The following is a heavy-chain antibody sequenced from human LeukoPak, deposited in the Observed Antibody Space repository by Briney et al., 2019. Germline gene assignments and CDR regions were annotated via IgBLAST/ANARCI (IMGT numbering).Heavy chain of an antibody. D-gene: IGHD2-2*01. Sequence: ASVKASCKASGYTSFSYDFNWVRQATGQGLEWMGWMNPNNGYTGFAQKFQGRVTMTRDASIATTYMELSSLRSDDTAVYYCATLGAYCSSTSCYGRFYPWGQGTLVIVSS. CDR1: GYTSFSYD. J-gene: IGHJ5*02. V-gene: IGHV1-8*01. CDR2: MNPNNGYT. CDR3: ATLGAYCSSTSCYGRFYP.